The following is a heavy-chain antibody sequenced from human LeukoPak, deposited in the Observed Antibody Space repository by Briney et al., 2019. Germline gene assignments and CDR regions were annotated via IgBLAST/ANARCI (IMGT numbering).Heavy chain of an antibody. CDR2: IWYDGSNK. Sequence: GGSLRLSCAASGFTFSSYGMHWVRQAPGKGLEWVAVIWYDGSNKYYADSVKGRFTISRDNSKNTLYLQMNSLSAEDTAVYYCARDHSSSWYGVGYYYYGMDVWGQGTTVTVSS. CDR3: ARDHSSSWYGVGYYYYGMDV. D-gene: IGHD6-13*01. V-gene: IGHV3-33*01. CDR1: GFTFSSYG. J-gene: IGHJ6*02.